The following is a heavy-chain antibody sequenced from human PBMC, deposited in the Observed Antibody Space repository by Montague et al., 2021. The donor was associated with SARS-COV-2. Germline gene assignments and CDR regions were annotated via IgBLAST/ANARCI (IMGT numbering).Heavy chain of an antibody. V-gene: IGHV4-31*03. CDR1: GGSISSGGYY. J-gene: IGHJ5*02. D-gene: IGHD4-11*01. CDR2: IYYSGST. CDR3: ARVNTVRVYWFDP. Sequence: TLSLTCTVSGGSISSGGYYWSWIRQHPGKALEWIGYIYYSGSTYYNPSLKSRVTISVDTSKNQFSLKLSSVTAADTAVYYCARVNTVRVYWFDPWGQGTLVTVSS.